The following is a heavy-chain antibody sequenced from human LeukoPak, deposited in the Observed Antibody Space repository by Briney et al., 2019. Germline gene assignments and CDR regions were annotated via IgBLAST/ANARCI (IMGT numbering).Heavy chain of an antibody. CDR2: IYYSGST. J-gene: IGHJ6*02. CDR3: ARDLRKKIAAAGTSYYYYYGMDV. CDR1: GGSISSYY. Sequence: SETLSLTCTVSGGSISSYYWSWIRQPPGKGLDWIGYIYYSGSTNYNPSLKSRVTISVDTSKNQFSLKLSSVTAADTAVYYCARDLRKKIAAAGTSYYYYYGMDVWGQGTTVTVSS. V-gene: IGHV4-59*01. D-gene: IGHD6-13*01.